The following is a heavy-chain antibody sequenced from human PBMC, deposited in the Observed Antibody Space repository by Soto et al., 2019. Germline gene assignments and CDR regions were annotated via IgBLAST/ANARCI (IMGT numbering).Heavy chain of an antibody. Sequence: ASVKVSCKVSGYTLTELPMHWVRQAPGKGLEWMGGFDPEDGETIYAQKFQGRVTMTEDTSTDTAYMELSSLRSEDTAVYYCETEPSITMVRGVNSAFDIWGQGTMVTVSS. V-gene: IGHV1-24*01. J-gene: IGHJ3*02. CDR1: GYTLTELP. CDR3: ETEPSITMVRGVNSAFDI. D-gene: IGHD3-10*01. CDR2: FDPEDGET.